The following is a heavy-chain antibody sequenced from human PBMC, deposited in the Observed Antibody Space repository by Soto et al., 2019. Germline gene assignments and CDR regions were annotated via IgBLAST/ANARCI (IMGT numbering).Heavy chain of an antibody. V-gene: IGHV1-2*02. J-gene: IGHJ6*02. D-gene: IGHD1-7*01. CDR3: AREAGTTWNYYYGMDV. Sequence: QVQLVQSGAEVKKPGASVKVSCKASGYTFIGHYLHWVRQAPGQGLEWLGWTNPSSGATNFAQKFQGRVTMTRDTSISTAYLELSRLRSDDTAVYYCAREAGTTWNYYYGMDVWGQGTTVTVSS. CDR2: TNPSSGAT. CDR1: GYTFIGHY.